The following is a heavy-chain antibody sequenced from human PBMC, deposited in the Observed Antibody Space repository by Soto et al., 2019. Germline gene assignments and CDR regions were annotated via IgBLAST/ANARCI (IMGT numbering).Heavy chain of an antibody. V-gene: IGHV3-33*01. CDR1: GFTFSSYG. CDR2: VWYDGSNK. D-gene: IGHD3-10*01. J-gene: IGHJ5*02. Sequence: QVQLVESGGGVVQPGRSLRLSCAASGFTFSSYGMHWVRQAPGKGLEWVAVVWYDGSNKYYADSVKGRFTISRDNSKNMLDQQMNSLRAEDTAVYYGARDPAMVRGVMWWFDPWGQGTLVTVSS. CDR3: ARDPAMVRGVMWWFDP.